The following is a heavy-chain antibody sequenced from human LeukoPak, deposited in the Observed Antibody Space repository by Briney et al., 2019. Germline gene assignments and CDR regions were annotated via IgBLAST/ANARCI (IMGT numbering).Heavy chain of an antibody. Sequence: SETLSLTCTVSGGSISSSSYYWGWIRQPPGKGLEWIGSIYYSGSTYYNPSLKSRVTISVDTSKNQFSLKLSSVTAADTAVYYCARVSYYDSSGYYDFDYWGQGTLVTVSS. CDR1: GGSISSSSYY. CDR2: IYYSGST. CDR3: ARVSYYDSSGYYDFDY. V-gene: IGHV4-39*07. D-gene: IGHD3-22*01. J-gene: IGHJ4*02.